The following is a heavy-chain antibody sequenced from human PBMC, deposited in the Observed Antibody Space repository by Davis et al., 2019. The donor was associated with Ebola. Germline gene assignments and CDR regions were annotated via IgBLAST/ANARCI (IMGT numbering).Heavy chain of an antibody. V-gene: IGHV3-11*04. J-gene: IGHJ4*02. CDR3: ARESAYCTSTSCPDY. CDR2: ISSSGTII. CDR1: GFTFSDYY. Sequence: GESLKISCAASGFTFSDYYMNWIRQAPGKGLEWVSYISSSGTIIQYADSVRGRFTTSRDNAKNSLYLQMNSLRAEDTAVYYCARESAYCTSTSCPDYWGQGTLVTVSS. D-gene: IGHD2-2*01.